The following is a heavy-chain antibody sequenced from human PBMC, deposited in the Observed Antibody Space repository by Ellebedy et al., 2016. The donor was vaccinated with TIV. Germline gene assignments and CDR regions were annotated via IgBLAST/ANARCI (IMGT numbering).Heavy chain of an antibody. Sequence: MPGGSLRLSCSVSGGSVSSTRYYWAWIRQPPGKGLEYIGSVYYSGSPYYNPSSKSRVNLSADTSKNQFSLNLRTVTAADTAVYYCARTDPWQPIDDWGQGILVSVSS. J-gene: IGHJ4*02. D-gene: IGHD2-21*02. CDR3: ARTDPWQPIDD. CDR2: VYYSGSP. CDR1: GGSVSSTRYY. V-gene: IGHV4-39*01.